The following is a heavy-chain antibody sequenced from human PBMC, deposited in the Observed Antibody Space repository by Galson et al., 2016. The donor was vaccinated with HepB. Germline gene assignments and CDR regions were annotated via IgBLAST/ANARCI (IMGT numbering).Heavy chain of an antibody. CDR1: GFTFSSYW. V-gene: IGHV3-7*01. D-gene: IGHD6-19*01. CDR3: ARGRQWLTVTLIAEYFQH. CDR2: IKQDGSEK. J-gene: IGHJ1*01. Sequence: SLRLSCAASGFTFSSYWMSWVRQAPGKGLEWVANIKQDGSEKYYVDSVKGRFTISRDNAKNSLYLQMNSLRAVDTAVYYCARGRQWLTVTLIAEYFQHWGQGTLVTVSS.